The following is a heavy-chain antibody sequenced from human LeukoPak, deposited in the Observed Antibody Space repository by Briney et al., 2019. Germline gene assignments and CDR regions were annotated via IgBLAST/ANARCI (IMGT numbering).Heavy chain of an antibody. J-gene: IGHJ4*02. V-gene: IGHV3-53*01. CDR1: DFIVSTNY. CDR3: ARDVEQDSSADY. Sequence: GGSLRLSCAVSDFIVSTNYMSWVRQAPGKGLEWVSVIYGGGNTDYADSVKGRFTISRDNSKNTLYLQMNSLRAEDTAVYYCARDVEQDSSADYWGQGTLVTVSS. CDR2: IYGGGNT. D-gene: IGHD3-22*01.